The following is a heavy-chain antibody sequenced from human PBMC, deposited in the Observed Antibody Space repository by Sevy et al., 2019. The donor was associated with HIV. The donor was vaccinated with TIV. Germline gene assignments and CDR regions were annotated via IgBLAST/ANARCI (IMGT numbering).Heavy chain of an antibody. CDR2: IYDAGST. CDR1: GFTVSSVY. D-gene: IGHD6-19*01. J-gene: IGHJ3*02. Sequence: GGSLRLSCAASGFTVSSVYMSWVRQAPGKGLEWVSLIYDAGSTNFADYVEGRFTITRDDSKYTLYLQMNSLRAEDTAVYFCARESGYSSSPGAFDIWGQGTMVTVSS. CDR3: ARESGYSSSPGAFDI. V-gene: IGHV3-53*01.